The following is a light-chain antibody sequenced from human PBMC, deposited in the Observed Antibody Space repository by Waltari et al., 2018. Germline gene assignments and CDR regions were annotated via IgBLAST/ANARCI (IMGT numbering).Light chain of an antibody. Sequence: DIRMTQSPSTLSASAGDRVIISCRASQSISKWLAWYQQKPGKAPKLLIYEASTLQSGVPSGFSGTGSGTDFTLTISSLQPDDFATYYCQQYNSYSLLTFGGGTKVEIK. V-gene: IGKV1-5*03. CDR3: QQYNSYSLLT. CDR2: EAS. J-gene: IGKJ4*01. CDR1: QSISKW.